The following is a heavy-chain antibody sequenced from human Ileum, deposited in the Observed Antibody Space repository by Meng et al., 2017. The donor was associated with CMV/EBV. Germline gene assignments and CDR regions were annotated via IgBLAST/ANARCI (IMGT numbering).Heavy chain of an antibody. J-gene: IGHJ3*02. CDR2: FDPEDGET. CDR3: APDVAVAGSRGGAFDI. D-gene: IGHD6-19*01. Sequence: SVKVSCKVSGYTLTELSMHWARQAPGKGLEWMGGFDPEDGETIYAQKFQGRVTMTEDTSTDTAYMELTSLRSEDTAVYYCAPDVAVAGSRGGAFDIWGQGTMVTVSS. CDR1: GYTLTELS. V-gene: IGHV1-24*01.